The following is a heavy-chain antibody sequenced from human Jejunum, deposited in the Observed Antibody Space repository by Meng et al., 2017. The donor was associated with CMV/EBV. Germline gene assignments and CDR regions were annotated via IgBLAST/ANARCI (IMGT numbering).Heavy chain of an antibody. J-gene: IGHJ4*02. CDR2: INDHGREQ. D-gene: IGHD3-16*01. Sequence: VASGFTFSPYWRGGVSQTPWKGREWVANINDHGREQKDMGSVKGRFTIYRDNAKNSLYMQMNSLRVEDTAVYYCARGGGNTRFDYWGQGTVVTVSS. CDR1: GFTFSPYW. V-gene: IGHV3-7*01. CDR3: ARGGGNTRFDY.